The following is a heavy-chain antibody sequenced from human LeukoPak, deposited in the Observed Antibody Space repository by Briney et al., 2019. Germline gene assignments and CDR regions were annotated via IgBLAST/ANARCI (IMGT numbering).Heavy chain of an antibody. CDR3: ARDLGYYGSEFDY. J-gene: IGHJ4*02. D-gene: IGHD3-10*01. Sequence: ASVTVSCKASGYTFTDYYMHWVRQAPGQGLEWMGWINPNSGGTNYAQKFQGRVTMTRDTSISTAYMELSRLRSDDTAVYYCARDLGYYGSEFDYWGQGTLVTVSS. CDR1: GYTFTDYY. V-gene: IGHV1-2*02. CDR2: INPNSGGT.